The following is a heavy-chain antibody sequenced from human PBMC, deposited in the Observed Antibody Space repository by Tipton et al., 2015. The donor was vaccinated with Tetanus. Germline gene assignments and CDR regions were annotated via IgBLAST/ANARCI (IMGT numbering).Heavy chain of an antibody. CDR1: GYNFNNYW. Sequence: QLVQSGAEVKKPGESLKISCKGSGYNFNNYWIGWVRQMPGKGLAWMGIIYPGDSDTTYSPPLQGQVTVSVDKSINPAYLQLCSLPAPDAAKYYWGRRHFLSGSYSKGAGGTFFIWGQGTKVTVSS. CDR2: IYPGDSDT. CDR3: GRRHFLSGSYSKGAGGTFFI. J-gene: IGHJ3*02. V-gene: IGHV5-51*01. D-gene: IGHD3-10*01.